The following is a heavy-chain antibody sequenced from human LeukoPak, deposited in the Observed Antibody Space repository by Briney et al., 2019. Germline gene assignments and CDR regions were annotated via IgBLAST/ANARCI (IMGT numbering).Heavy chain of an antibody. V-gene: IGHV1-69*02. Sequence: ASVKVSCKASGGTFSSYTISWVRQAPGQGPEWMGRIIPILGIANYAQKFQGRVTITADKSTSTAYMELSSLRSEDTAVYYCARDSSSWYGRTLDRMDVWGQGTTVTVSS. CDR2: IIPILGIA. CDR1: GGTFSSYT. CDR3: ARDSSSWYGRTLDRMDV. D-gene: IGHD6-13*01. J-gene: IGHJ6*02.